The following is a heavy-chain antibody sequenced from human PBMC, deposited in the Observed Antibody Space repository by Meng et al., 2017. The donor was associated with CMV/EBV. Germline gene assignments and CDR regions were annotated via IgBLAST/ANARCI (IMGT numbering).Heavy chain of an antibody. CDR2: IYPGDSET. V-gene: IGHV5-51*01. CDR3: TRNYDFWGGYFPDAFDV. D-gene: IGHD3-3*01. Sequence: KVSCKGSGYSFTNYWIGWVRQTPGKGLEWMGIIYPGDSETRYSPSFQGQVTISVDRSITTAYLRWSSLKASDTAMYYCTRNYDFWGGYFPDAFDVWGQGTMVTVSS. CDR1: GYSFTNYW. J-gene: IGHJ3*01.